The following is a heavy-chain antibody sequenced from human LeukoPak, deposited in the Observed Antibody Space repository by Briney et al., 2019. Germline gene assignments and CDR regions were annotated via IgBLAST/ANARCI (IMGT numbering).Heavy chain of an antibody. CDR1: GGSISSYY. V-gene: IGHV4-39*01. D-gene: IGHD2-2*01. Sequence: TSETLSLTCTVSGGSISSYYWGWIRQPPGKGLEWIGSIYYSGSTYYNPSLKSRVTISVDTSKNQFSLKLSSVTAADTAVYYCARQSSQLRDYYFDYWGQGTLVTVSS. J-gene: IGHJ4*02. CDR2: IYYSGST. CDR3: ARQSSQLRDYYFDY.